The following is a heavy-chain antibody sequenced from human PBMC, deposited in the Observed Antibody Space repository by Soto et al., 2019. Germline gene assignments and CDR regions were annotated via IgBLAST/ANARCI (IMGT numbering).Heavy chain of an antibody. CDR1: GGSISSYY. CDR3: ARGPPDFLGWFAP. CDR2: IYYSGST. Sequence: SETLSLTCTVSGGSISSYYWSWIRQPPGKGLEWIGYIYYSGSTNYNPSLKSRVTISVDTSENQFSLKLSSVTAADTAVYYCARGPPDFLGWFAPGGQGSLVPFPQ. V-gene: IGHV4-59*01. J-gene: IGHJ5*02.